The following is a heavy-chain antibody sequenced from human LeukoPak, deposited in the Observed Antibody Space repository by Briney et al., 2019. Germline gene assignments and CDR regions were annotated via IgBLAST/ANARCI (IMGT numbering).Heavy chain of an antibody. D-gene: IGHD3-10*01. J-gene: IGHJ6*03. CDR3: ARLTKNDSGTYRFGKKKRGYMDV. Sequence: SETLSLTCTVSGGSISSYYWSWIRQPPGKGLEWIGEMNHSGSTNYNPSLKSRVTISVDTSKNQFSLRLSSVTAADTAVYYCARLTKNDSGTYRFGKKKRGYMDVWGKGTTVTISS. CDR2: MNHSGST. CDR1: GGSISSYY. V-gene: IGHV4-34*01.